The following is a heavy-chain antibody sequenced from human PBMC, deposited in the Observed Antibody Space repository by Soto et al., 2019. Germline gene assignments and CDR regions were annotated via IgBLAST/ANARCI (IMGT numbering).Heavy chain of an antibody. J-gene: IGHJ4*02. CDR1: GGSISSSSYY. D-gene: IGHD6-13*01. Sequence: SETLSLTCTVSGGSISSSSYYWGWIRQPPGKGLEWIGSIYYSGSTYYNPSLKSRVTISVDTSKNQFSLKLSSVTAADTAVYYCARHSRPSSWYVVGFFDYWGQGTLVTVSS. V-gene: IGHV4-39*01. CDR3: ARHSRPSSWYVVGFFDY. CDR2: IYYSGST.